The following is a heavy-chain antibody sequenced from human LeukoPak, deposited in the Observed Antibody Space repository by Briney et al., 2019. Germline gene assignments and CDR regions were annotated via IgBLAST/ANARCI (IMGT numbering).Heavy chain of an antibody. D-gene: IGHD3-3*01. CDR3: ALYYDFWSGYSPFDY. CDR1: GGSISSSSYY. V-gene: IGHV4-39*01. J-gene: IGHJ4*02. Sequence: SETLSLTCTVSGGSISSSSYYWGWIRQPPGKGLEWIGSIYYSGGTYYNPSLKSRVTISVDTSKNQFSLKLSSVTAADTAVYYCALYYDFWSGYSPFDYWGQGTLVTVSS. CDR2: IYYSGGT.